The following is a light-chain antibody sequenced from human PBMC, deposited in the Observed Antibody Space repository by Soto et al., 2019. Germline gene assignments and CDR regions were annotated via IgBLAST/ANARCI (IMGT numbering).Light chain of an antibody. CDR1: QSLSSNY. V-gene: IGKV3-20*01. J-gene: IGKJ1*01. CDR3: QQYRT. CDR2: GVS. Sequence: ETVMAQSPATLSVSPGERATLSCRASQSLSSNYLAWYQQKPGQAPRLLIYGVSSRATGVPVSFSGSGSGTDFTLTISRLEPEDFAVYYCQQYRTFGQGTKVDIK.